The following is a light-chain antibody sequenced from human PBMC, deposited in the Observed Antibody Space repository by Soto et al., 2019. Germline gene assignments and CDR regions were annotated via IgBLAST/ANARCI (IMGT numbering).Light chain of an antibody. Sequence: DIVLTQSPGTLSLSPGERATLSCRASQSVSSGYLAWYQQKPGQAPRLIIYGASSRATGIPDRFSGSESGTDFTLTISRLEPEDFAVYYCHQYVTSPLTFGGGNKVEIK. V-gene: IGKV3-20*01. CDR3: HQYVTSPLT. CDR1: QSVSSGY. CDR2: GAS. J-gene: IGKJ4*01.